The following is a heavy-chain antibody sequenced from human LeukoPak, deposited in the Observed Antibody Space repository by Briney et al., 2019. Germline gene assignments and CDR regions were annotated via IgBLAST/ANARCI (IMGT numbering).Heavy chain of an antibody. CDR1: GFTFSSYA. CDR2: ISGSGGST. V-gene: IGHV3-23*01. CDR3: AKGVDILTGYYVYYFDY. D-gene: IGHD3-9*01. J-gene: IGHJ4*02. Sequence: GGSLRLSCAASGFTFSSYAMSWVRQAPGKGREWVSAISGSGGSTYYADSVKGRFTISRDNSKNTLYLQMNSLRAEDTAVYYCAKGVDILTGYYVYYFDYWGQGTLVTVSS.